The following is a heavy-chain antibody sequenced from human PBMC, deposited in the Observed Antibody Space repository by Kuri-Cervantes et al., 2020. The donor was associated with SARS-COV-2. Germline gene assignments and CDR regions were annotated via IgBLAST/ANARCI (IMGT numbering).Heavy chain of an antibody. CDR2: IIPILGIA. V-gene: IGHV1-69*10. CDR1: GGTFSSYA. Sequence: SVMVSSKASGGTFSSYAISWGRQAPGQGLEWMGGIIPILGIANYAQEFQGRVTITADKSTSTAYMELSSLRSEDTAVYYCARASTTVTTHFDYWGQGTLVTVSS. J-gene: IGHJ4*02. CDR3: ARASTTVTTHFDY. D-gene: IGHD4-17*01.